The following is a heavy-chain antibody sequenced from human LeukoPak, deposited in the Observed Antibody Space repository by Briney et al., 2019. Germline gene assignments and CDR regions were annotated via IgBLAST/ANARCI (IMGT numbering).Heavy chain of an antibody. V-gene: IGHV1-2*02. Sequence: SVKVSCKASGYTFTGYYMHWVRQAPGQGLEWMGWINPNSGGTNYAQKFQGRVTMTRDTSISTAYMELSRLRSDDTAVYYCAFFEYSSSSSHYWGQGTLVTVSS. CDR3: AFFEYSSSSSHY. CDR2: INPNSGGT. CDR1: GYTFTGYY. J-gene: IGHJ4*02. D-gene: IGHD6-6*01.